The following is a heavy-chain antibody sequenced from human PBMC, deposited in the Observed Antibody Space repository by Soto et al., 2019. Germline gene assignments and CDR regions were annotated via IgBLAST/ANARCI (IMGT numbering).Heavy chain of an antibody. V-gene: IGHV4-34*01. D-gene: IGHD2-8*01. CDR2: INRSGSG. CDR3: ASAPIQGHQVEWQGPSSQTLDY. Sequence: QVQLQQWGAGLLKPSETLSLTCAVYGESFSGYFWTWIRQPPGEGLEWIGEINRSGSGTYNPSLKRRVIISVDTAKNQVALKLSSVTAADMAVYYCASAPIQGHQVEWQGPSSQTLDYWGQGTQVTVSS. CDR1: GESFSGYF. J-gene: IGHJ4*02.